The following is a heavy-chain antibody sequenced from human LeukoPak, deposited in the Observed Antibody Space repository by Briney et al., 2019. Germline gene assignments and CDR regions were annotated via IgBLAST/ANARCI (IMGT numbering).Heavy chain of an antibody. CDR1: GGTFSSYA. Sequence: SVKVSCKASGGTFSSYAISWMRQAPGQGLEWMGGITPILGTANYAQKFQGRVTITADESTSTAYMKLSSLRSEDTAVYYCAREGAIVGTTGSYFDYWGQGTLVIVSS. CDR2: ITPILGTA. CDR3: AREGAIVGTTGSYFDY. V-gene: IGHV1-69*13. J-gene: IGHJ4*02. D-gene: IGHD1-26*01.